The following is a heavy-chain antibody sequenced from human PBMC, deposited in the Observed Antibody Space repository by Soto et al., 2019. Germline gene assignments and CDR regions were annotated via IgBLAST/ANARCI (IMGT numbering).Heavy chain of an antibody. CDR1: GGSISSYY. CDR2: IHSSGST. Sequence: SETLSLTCTVSGGSISSYYWSWIRQPPGKGLEWIGYIHSSGSTNYNPSLKSRVTISLDTSKNQFSLKLSSVTAADTAVYYCARGREMASTLTGEDFDYWGQGTLVTVSS. V-gene: IGHV4-59*01. J-gene: IGHJ4*02. D-gene: IGHD1-26*01. CDR3: ARGREMASTLTGEDFDY.